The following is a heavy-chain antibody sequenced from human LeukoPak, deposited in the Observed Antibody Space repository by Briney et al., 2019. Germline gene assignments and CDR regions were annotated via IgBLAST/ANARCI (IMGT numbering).Heavy chain of an antibody. CDR2: ISSSSSYI. D-gene: IGHD4-17*01. CDR3: ATSDYGDYDLRY. J-gene: IGHJ4*02. CDR1: GFTFNNYN. V-gene: IGHV3-21*01. Sequence: GGSLRLSCAASGFTFNNYNINWVRQAPGKGLEWVSSISSSSSYIYYADSVKGRFTISRDNAKNSLYLQMNSLRAEDTAVYYCATSDYGDYDLRYWGQGTLVTVSS.